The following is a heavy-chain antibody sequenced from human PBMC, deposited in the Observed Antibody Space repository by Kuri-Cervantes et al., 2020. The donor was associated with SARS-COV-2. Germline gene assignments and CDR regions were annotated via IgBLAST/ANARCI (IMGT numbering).Heavy chain of an antibody. CDR2: INHSGST. CDR3: AGSPGGVFDC. J-gene: IGHJ4*02. CDR1: GGSFSAYY. V-gene: IGHV4-34*01. D-gene: IGHD3-16*01. Sequence: SETLSLTCAVYGGSFSAYYRSWIRQPPGKGLEWIGEINHSGSTNYNPSLKGRVTISVDTSKHQLSLKLSSVTAADTAVYYCAGSPGGVFDCWGQGTLVTVSS.